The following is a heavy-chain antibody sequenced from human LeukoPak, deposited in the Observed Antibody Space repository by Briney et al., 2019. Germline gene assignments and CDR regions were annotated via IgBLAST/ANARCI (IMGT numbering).Heavy chain of an antibody. D-gene: IGHD3-22*01. J-gene: IGHJ1*01. CDR2: ITPMFGTA. CDR3: ARDAAIFDSSGYYFLW. Sequence: SVKVSCKASGGTFSRSGISWVRQAPGQGLEWMGGITPMFGTANYAQKFQGRVTITADESTSTAYLELTSLRSEDTAIYYCARDAAIFDSSGYYFLWWGQGAWSPSP. CDR1: GGTFSRSG. V-gene: IGHV1-69*13.